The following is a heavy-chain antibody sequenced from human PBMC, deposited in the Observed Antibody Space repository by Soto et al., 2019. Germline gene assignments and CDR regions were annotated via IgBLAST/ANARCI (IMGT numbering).Heavy chain of an antibody. Sequence: SETLSLTCAVYGGSFSGYYWSWIRQPPGKGLEWIGEINHSGSTNYNPSLKSRVTISVDTSKNRFSLKLSSVTAADTAVYYCATPNWGSRGRSDFDAFDIWGQGTMVTVSS. V-gene: IGHV4-34*01. CDR3: ATPNWGSRGRSDFDAFDI. J-gene: IGHJ3*02. CDR1: GGSFSGYY. CDR2: INHSGST. D-gene: IGHD7-27*01.